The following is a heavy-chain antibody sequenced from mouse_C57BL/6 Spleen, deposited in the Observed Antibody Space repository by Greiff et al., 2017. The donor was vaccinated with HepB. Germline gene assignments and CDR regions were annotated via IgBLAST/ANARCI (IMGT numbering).Heavy chain of an antibody. CDR3: ARFLATVVAHWYLDV. Sequence: QVQLQQPGADLVKPGASVKLSCKASGYTFTSYWMPWVKQSPGQGLEWIGMIHPNSGSTNYNENVKSKATLTVDKSSITPYMQLSSLTSEDSAVYYCARFLATVVAHWYLDVWGTGTTVTVSS. CDR2: IHPNSGST. J-gene: IGHJ1*03. V-gene: IGHV1-64*01. D-gene: IGHD1-1*01. CDR1: GYTFTSYW.